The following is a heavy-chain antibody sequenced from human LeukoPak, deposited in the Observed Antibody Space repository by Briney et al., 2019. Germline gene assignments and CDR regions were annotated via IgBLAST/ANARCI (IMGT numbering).Heavy chain of an antibody. D-gene: IGHD3-9*01. Sequence: NPSETLSLTCTVSGGSISSGSYYWSWIRQPAGKGLEWIGRIYTSGSTNYNPSLKSRVTISVDTSKNQFSLKLSSVTAADTAVYYCARTGIDILTGYSYYYYYMDVWGKGTTVTIFS. CDR1: GGSISSGSYY. J-gene: IGHJ6*03. V-gene: IGHV4-61*02. CDR2: IYTSGST. CDR3: ARTGIDILTGYSYYYYYMDV.